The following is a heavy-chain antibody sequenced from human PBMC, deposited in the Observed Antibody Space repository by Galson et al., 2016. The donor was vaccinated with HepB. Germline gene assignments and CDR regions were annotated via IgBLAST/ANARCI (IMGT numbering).Heavy chain of an antibody. CDR1: GFTVSSTY. CDR3: AKSSGWDSDY. V-gene: IGHV3-53*01. D-gene: IGHD6-19*01. CDR2: IFSGGST. J-gene: IGHJ4*02. Sequence: SLRLSCAASGFTVSSTYMSWVRQAPGKGLEWISVIFSGGSTYYADSVKGRFTISRDNSKNSLYLHMNNLRVEDTAVYYCAKSSGWDSDYWGQGTLVIVSS.